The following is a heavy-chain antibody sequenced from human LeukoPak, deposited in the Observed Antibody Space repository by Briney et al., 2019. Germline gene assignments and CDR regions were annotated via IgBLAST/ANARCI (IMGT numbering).Heavy chain of an antibody. CDR3: AKDLYSSSSNALEY. CDR1: GFTFSSYG. D-gene: IGHD6-6*01. J-gene: IGHJ4*02. Sequence: GGSLRLSCAASGFTFSSYGMHWVRQAPGKGLEWVAVIWYDGSNKYYADSVKGRFTISRDNSKNTLYLQMNSLRAEDTAVYYCAKDLYSSSSNALEYWGQGTLVTVSS. CDR2: IWYDGSNK. V-gene: IGHV3-30*02.